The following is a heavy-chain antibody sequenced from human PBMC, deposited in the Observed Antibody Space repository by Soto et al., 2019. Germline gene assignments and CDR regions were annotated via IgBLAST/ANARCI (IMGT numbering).Heavy chain of an antibody. CDR1: GYPFTSNC. D-gene: IGHD3-22*01. J-gene: IGHJ4*02. CDR3: ARTRPVTYYYDSSGYPLGY. CDR2: ISAYNGNT. V-gene: IGHV1-18*01. Sequence: VASVKVSCKASGYPFTSNCNSWVRQAPGQRPDWMGWISAYNGNTNYAQKLQGRVTMTTDTSTSTAYMELRSLRSDDTAVYYCARTRPVTYYYDSSGYPLGYWGQGTLVTVSS.